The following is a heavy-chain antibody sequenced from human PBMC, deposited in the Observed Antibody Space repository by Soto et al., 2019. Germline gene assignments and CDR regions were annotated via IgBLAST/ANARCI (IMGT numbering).Heavy chain of an antibody. Sequence: GGSLRLSCAASGFTFSSYAMHWVRQAPGKGLEWVAVISYDGSNKYYADSVKGRFTISRDNSKNTLYLQMNSLRAEDTAVYYCARVSGMTSRTQYYFDYWGQGTLVTVSS. D-gene: IGHD2-2*01. CDR1: GFTFSSYA. J-gene: IGHJ4*02. CDR2: ISYDGSNK. CDR3: ARVSGMTSRTQYYFDY. V-gene: IGHV3-30-3*01.